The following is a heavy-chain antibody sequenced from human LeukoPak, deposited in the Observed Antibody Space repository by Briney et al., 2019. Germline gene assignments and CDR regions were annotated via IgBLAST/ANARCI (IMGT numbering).Heavy chain of an antibody. Sequence: PSETLSLTCTVSGGSISSYYWSWIRQPAGKGLEWIGRIYTSGSTNYNPSLKSRVTMSVDTSKNQFSLKLSSVTAADTAVYYCATRYGSGTYPRYYFDSWGQGTLVTVSS. CDR1: GGSISSYY. CDR2: IYTSGST. CDR3: ATRYGSGTYPRYYFDS. V-gene: IGHV4-4*07. J-gene: IGHJ4*02. D-gene: IGHD3-10*01.